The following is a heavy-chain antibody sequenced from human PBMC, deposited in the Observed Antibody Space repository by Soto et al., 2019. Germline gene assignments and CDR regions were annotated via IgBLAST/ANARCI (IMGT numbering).Heavy chain of an antibody. J-gene: IGHJ5*02. D-gene: IGHD1-26*01. CDR1: GVSFSGYY. CDR3: ARKRVSTRKNWFDP. Sequence: AETLSLTCAVYGVSFSGYYWIWIRQPPGKGLEWIGEINHSGRTNYNPSLKSRVTISVDTSKNQFSLKLSSVTAADTAVYYCARKRVSTRKNWFDPRGQGTLVTVSS. V-gene: IGHV4-34*01. CDR2: INHSGRT.